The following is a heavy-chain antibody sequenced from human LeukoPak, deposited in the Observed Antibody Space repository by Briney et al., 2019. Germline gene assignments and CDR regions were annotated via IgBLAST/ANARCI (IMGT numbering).Heavy chain of an antibody. CDR2: ISAYNGNT. D-gene: IGHD6-19*01. J-gene: IGHJ4*02. V-gene: IGHV1-18*01. CDR3: ARVERVSSGWYPS. CDR1: GYTFTSYG. Sequence: WASVKVSCKASGYTFTSYGISWVRQAPGQGLEWMGWISAYNGNTNYAQKLQGRVTMTRNTSISTAYMELSSLRSEDTAVYYCARVERVSSGWYPSWGQGTLVTVSS.